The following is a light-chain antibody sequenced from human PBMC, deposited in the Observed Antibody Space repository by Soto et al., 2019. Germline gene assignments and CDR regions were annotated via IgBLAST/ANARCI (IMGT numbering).Light chain of an antibody. J-gene: IGKJ1*01. CDR2: ASP. CDR3: QQSYCTPPA. CDR1: QSMSSY. V-gene: IGKV1-39*01. Sequence: DFQLPPSPSSLFASVGDRVPITCRSSQSMSSYLKWHQQTPEKAPKLLLYASPSFQRRVPSGFSGSGSGTDSTLTISMRQPEDVASYCYQQSYCTPPAFGQGTKV.